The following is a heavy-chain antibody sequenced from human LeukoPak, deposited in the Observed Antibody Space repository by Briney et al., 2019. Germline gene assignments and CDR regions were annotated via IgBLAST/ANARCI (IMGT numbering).Heavy chain of an antibody. Sequence: PGGSLRLSCAASGFTVSSNYMSWVRQAPGKGLEWVSVIYSGGSTYYADSVKGRFTISRDNSKNTLYLQMNSLRAEDTAVYYCASPSSGSYYATLAFDIWGQGTMVTVSS. CDR3: ASPSSGSYYATLAFDI. D-gene: IGHD1-26*01. J-gene: IGHJ3*02. V-gene: IGHV3-53*01. CDR2: IYSGGST. CDR1: GFTVSSNY.